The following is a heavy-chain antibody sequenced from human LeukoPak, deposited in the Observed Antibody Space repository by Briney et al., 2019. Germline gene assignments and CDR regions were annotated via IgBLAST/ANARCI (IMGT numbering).Heavy chain of an antibody. J-gene: IGHJ4*02. CDR2: ISYDGSNK. Sequence: HPGRSLRLSCAASGFTFSSYAMHWVRQAPGKGLEWVAVISYDGSNKYYADSVKGRFTISRDNSKNTLYLQMNSLRAEDTAVYYCARFPPPGRGVVIGFDYWGQGTLVTVSS. CDR1: GFTFSSYA. D-gene: IGHD3-3*01. CDR3: ARFPPPGRGVVIGFDY. V-gene: IGHV3-30-3*01.